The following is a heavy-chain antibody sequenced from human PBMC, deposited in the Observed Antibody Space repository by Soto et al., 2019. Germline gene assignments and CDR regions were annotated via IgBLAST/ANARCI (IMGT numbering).Heavy chain of an antibody. CDR1: GYSFTSYW. D-gene: IGHD2-8*01. V-gene: IGHV5-10-1*04. J-gene: IGHJ6*02. CDR2: IDPSDSYT. CDR3: ARVRTIVRSMDV. Sequence: PGESLKISCKGSGYSFTSYWISWVRQMPGKGLEWMGRIDPSDSYTRYSPSFEGQVTISADKSIATAYLQWTSLTASDTAMYYCARVRTIVRSMDVWGQGTTVTVSS.